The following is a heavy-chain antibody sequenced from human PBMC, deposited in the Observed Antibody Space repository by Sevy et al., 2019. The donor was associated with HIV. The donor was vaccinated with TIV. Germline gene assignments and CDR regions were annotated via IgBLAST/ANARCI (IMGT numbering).Heavy chain of an antibody. Sequence: SETLSLTCTVSGGSISSSSYYWGWIRQPPGKGLEWIGSIYYSGSTYYNSSLKSRVTISVDTSKNQFSLKLSSVTAADPAVYYCARHQRITIFGVVIRDLADFDYWGQGTLVTVSS. CDR3: ARHQRITIFGVVIRDLADFDY. CDR2: IYYSGST. V-gene: IGHV4-39*01. D-gene: IGHD3-3*01. CDR1: GGSISSSSYY. J-gene: IGHJ4*02.